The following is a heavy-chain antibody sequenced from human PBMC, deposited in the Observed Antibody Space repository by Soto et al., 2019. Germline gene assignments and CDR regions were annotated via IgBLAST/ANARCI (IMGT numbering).Heavy chain of an antibody. CDR2: ISGKNGNT. CDR1: GYTFISHG. J-gene: IGHJ6*02. Sequence: QVSLVQSGVEVKKPGASVKVSCKASGYTFISHGISWVRQAPGQGLEWMGWISGKNGNTNYAQKLQGRVTLTTDTSTSTAYMELRSLRSDDTAVYYCARVSSSIVVVPDYGMDVWGQGTTVTVSS. V-gene: IGHV1-18*04. CDR3: ARVSSSIVVVPDYGMDV. D-gene: IGHD2-15*01.